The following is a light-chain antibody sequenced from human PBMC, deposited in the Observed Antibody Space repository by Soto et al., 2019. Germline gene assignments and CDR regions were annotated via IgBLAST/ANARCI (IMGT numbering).Light chain of an antibody. CDR2: EGS. CDR1: SSDVGSYNL. J-gene: IGLJ3*02. V-gene: IGLV2-23*01. CDR3: CSYAGSSTWV. Sequence: HSALTQPASVSGSPGQSITISCTGTSSDVGSYNLVSWYQQHPGKAPKLMIYEGSKRPSGVSNRFSGSKSGNTASLTISGHQAEDEADYYCCSYAGSSTWVFGGGTQLTVL.